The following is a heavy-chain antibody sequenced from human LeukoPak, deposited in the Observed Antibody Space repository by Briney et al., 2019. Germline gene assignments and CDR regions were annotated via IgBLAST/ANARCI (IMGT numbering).Heavy chain of an antibody. CDR2: IRYDGSNK. D-gene: IGHD4-11*01. CDR3: TVTTKGY. CDR1: AFTFTSYG. V-gene: IGHV3-30*02. J-gene: IGHJ4*02. Sequence: GGSLRLSCAASAFTFTSYGIHWVRQAPGKGLEWVAFIRYDGSNKYYADSVKGRFTISRDNSKNTLYLQMNSLRAEDTAVYYCTVTTKGYWGQGTLVTVSS.